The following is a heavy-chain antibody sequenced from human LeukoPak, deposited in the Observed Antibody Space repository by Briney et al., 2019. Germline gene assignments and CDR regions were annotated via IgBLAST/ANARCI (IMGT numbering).Heavy chain of an antibody. CDR3: ATDSSLAGIRPFDY. V-gene: IGHV1-69*06. CDR1: GGTFSSYA. CDR2: IIPIFGTA. J-gene: IGHJ4*02. Sequence: ASVKVSCKASGGTFSSYAISWVRQAPGQGLEWMGGIIPIFGTAIYAQKFQGRVTMTEDTSTDTAYMELSSLRSEDTAVYYCATDSSLAGIRPFDYWGQGTLVTVSS. D-gene: IGHD1-14*01.